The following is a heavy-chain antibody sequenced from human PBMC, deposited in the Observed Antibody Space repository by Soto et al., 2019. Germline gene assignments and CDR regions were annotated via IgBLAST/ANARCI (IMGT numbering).Heavy chain of an antibody. CDR1: GYSFTSYW. V-gene: IGHV5-51*01. J-gene: IGHJ3*02. CDR3: ARLKYCSSTSCYLSDAFDI. D-gene: IGHD2-2*01. CDR2: IYPGDSDT. Sequence: GESLKICYKGSGYSFTSYWIGWVRQMPGKGLEWMGIIYPGDSDTRYSPSFQGQVTISADKSISTAYLQWSSLKASDTAMYYCARLKYCSSTSCYLSDAFDIWGQGTMVTVSS.